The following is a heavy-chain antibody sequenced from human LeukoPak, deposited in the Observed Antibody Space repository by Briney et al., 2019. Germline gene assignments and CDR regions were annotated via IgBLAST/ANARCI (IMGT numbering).Heavy chain of an antibody. CDR1: GGTFSSYA. CDR3: ARETRQGWFDP. J-gene: IGHJ5*02. D-gene: IGHD6-6*01. V-gene: IGHV1-69*06. CDR2: IIPIFGTA. Sequence: SVTVSFKASGGTFSSYAISWVRQAPGQGLEWMGGIIPIFGTANYAQKFQGRVTITADKSTSTAYMELSSLRSEDTAVYYCARETRQGWFDPWGQGTLVTVSS.